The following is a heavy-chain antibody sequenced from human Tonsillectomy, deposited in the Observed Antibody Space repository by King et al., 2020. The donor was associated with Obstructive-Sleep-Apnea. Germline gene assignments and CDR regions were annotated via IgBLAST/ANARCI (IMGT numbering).Heavy chain of an antibody. CDR1: GFTFSSYW. CDR3: ARDSSGWYYFDY. J-gene: IGHJ4*02. D-gene: IGHD6-19*01. CDR2: VNSDGSST. V-gene: IGHV3-74*01. Sequence: VQLVESGGGLVQPGGSLRLSCAASGFTFSSYWMHWVRQAPGKGLVWVSRVNSDGSSTSYGDSVKGRFTISRDNAKNTLYLQMNSLRAWDTAVYYCARDSSGWYYFDYWGQGTLVTVSS.